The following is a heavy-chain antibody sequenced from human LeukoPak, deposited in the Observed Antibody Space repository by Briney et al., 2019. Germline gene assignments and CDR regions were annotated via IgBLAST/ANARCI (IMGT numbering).Heavy chain of an antibody. D-gene: IGHD1-20*01. Sequence: GGSLRLSCAASGFTFSSYAMSWVRQAPGKGLEWVSAISGSGGSTYYADSVKGRFTISRDNAKNSLYLQMNSLRAEDTAVYYCARMSYNWNPRDAFDIWGQGTMVTVSS. J-gene: IGHJ3*02. CDR1: GFTFSSYA. CDR2: ISGSGGST. CDR3: ARMSYNWNPRDAFDI. V-gene: IGHV3-23*01.